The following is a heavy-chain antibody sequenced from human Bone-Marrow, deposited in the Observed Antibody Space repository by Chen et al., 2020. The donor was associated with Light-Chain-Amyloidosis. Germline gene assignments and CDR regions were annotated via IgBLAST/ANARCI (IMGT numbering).Heavy chain of an antibody. CDR1: GYTFTGNY. V-gene: IGHV1-2*06. D-gene: IGHD3-3*01. CDR2: INPNGGGT. Sequence: QVQLVQSGAEVKKPGASVKVSCKASGYTFTGNYIHWLRQAPGQGLQWMGRINPNGGGTIDAQTFQGRVTMTRDTSISTAYMELSRLRSDDTAVYYCATMEMSTWDVWGQGTTVTVSS. CDR3: ATMEMSTWDV. J-gene: IGHJ6*02.